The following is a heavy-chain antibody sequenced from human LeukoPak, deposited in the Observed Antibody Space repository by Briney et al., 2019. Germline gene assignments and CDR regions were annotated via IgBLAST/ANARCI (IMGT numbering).Heavy chain of an antibody. CDR1: GFTFSSYG. CDR3: ARDLKSAYSGYEIDY. Sequence: GRSLRLSCAASGFTFSSYGMHWVRQAPGKGLEWAAVIWFDGGDKYYADPVKGRFTISRDNSKNTPYLQMNSLRAEDTAVYYCARDLKSAYSGYEIDYWGQGTLVTVSS. J-gene: IGHJ4*02. V-gene: IGHV3-33*01. CDR2: IWFDGGDK. D-gene: IGHD5-12*01.